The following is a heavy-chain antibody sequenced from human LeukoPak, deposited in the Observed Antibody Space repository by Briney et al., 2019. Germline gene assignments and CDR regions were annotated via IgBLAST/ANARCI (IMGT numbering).Heavy chain of an antibody. J-gene: IGHJ5*02. CDR3: ARDGLWFGDNWFDP. V-gene: IGHV4-59*01. Sequence: SETLSLTCTVSGGSISSYYWSWIRQPPGKGLEWIGYIYYSGSTNYNPSLKSRVTISVDTSKNQFSLKLSSVTAADTAVYYCARDGLWFGDNWFDPWGQGTLVTVPS. CDR1: GGSISSYY. CDR2: IYYSGST. D-gene: IGHD3-10*01.